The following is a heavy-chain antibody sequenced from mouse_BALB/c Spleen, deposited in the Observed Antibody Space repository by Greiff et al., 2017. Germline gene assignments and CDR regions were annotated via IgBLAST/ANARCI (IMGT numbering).Heavy chain of an antibody. CDR1: GYTFTSYV. Sequence: VQLKESGPELVKPGASVKMSCKASGYTFTSYVMHWVKQKPGQGLEWIGYINPYNDGTKYNEKFKGKATLTSDKSSSTAYMELSSLTSEDSAVYYCASPTAHGRYAMDYWGQGTSVTVSS. J-gene: IGHJ4*01. CDR3: ASPTAHGRYAMDY. CDR2: INPYNDGT. D-gene: IGHD1-2*01. V-gene: IGHV1-14*01.